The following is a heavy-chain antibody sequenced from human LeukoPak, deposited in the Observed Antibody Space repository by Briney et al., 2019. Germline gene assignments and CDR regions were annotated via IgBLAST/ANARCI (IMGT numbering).Heavy chain of an antibody. CDR1: GGSISSSSYY. CDR3: ARHVLTGTNWFDP. J-gene: IGHJ5*02. D-gene: IGHD7-27*01. CDR2: ISYSGST. V-gene: IGHV4-39*01. Sequence: SETLSLTCIVSGGSISSSSYYWGWIRQPPGKGLEWIGSISYSGSTYYKPSLQSRVITSVDTSKNQFSLKVRSVTAADTAIYYCARHVLTGTNWFDPWGQGTPVTVSS.